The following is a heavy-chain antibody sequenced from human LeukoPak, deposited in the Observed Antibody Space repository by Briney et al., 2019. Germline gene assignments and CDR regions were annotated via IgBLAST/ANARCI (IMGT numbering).Heavy chain of an antibody. D-gene: IGHD5-12*01. CDR1: GYTFSSYE. CDR2: ISSSGSTI. Sequence: GVSLRLSCAASGYTFSSYEMNWVRQSPGKGLEWVSYISSSGSTIYYADSVKGRFTISRDNAKNSLYLQMNNLSAEDTAVYYCARGGYSGYDEVPRYYYYGMDVWGQGTTVTVYS. V-gene: IGHV3-48*03. J-gene: IGHJ6*02. CDR3: ARGGYSGYDEVPRYYYYGMDV.